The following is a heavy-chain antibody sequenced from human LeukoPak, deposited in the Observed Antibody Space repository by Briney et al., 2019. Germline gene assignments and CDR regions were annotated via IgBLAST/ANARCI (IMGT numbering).Heavy chain of an antibody. J-gene: IGHJ4*02. V-gene: IGHV3-15*01. Sequence: GGSLRLSCAASGFTFSDAWLSWVRQAPGKGLEWVGRIKTKIEGGTTDYAAPVKGRFTISRDDSKNTLYLQMNSLKTEDTAVYYCTTFSGPVVTPRYYFDYWGQGTLVTVSS. D-gene: IGHD3-22*01. CDR1: GFTFSDAW. CDR2: IKTKIEGGTT. CDR3: TTFSGPVVTPRYYFDY.